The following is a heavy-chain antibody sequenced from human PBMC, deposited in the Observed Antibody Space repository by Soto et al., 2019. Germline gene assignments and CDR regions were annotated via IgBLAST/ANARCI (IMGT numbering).Heavy chain of an antibody. Sequence: SETLSLTCAVYGGSFSGYYWSWIRQPPGKGLEWIGEINHSGSTNYNPSLKSRVTISVDTPKNQFSLKLSSVTAADTAVYYCERGRGTLPKANFYYYGMDVWGQGTTVTVSS. V-gene: IGHV4-34*01. J-gene: IGHJ6*02. CDR3: ERGRGTLPKANFYYYGMDV. CDR2: INHSGST. D-gene: IGHD1-1*01. CDR1: GGSFSGYY.